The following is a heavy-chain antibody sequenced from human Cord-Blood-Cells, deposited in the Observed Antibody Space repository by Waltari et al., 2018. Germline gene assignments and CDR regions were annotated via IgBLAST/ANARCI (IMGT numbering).Heavy chain of an antibody. J-gene: IGHJ2*01. CDR1: GGSFGGYY. CDR2: INHSGST. V-gene: IGHV4-34*01. D-gene: IGHD2-2*01. Sequence: QVQLQQWGAGLLKPSETLSLTCAVYGGSFGGYYWSWIRQPPGKGREWIGEINHSGSTNYNPSLKSRVTISVDTSKNQFSLKLSSVTAADTAVYYCARGLIVVVPAAASRSGWYFDLWGRGTLVTVSS. CDR3: ARGLIVVVPAAASRSGWYFDL.